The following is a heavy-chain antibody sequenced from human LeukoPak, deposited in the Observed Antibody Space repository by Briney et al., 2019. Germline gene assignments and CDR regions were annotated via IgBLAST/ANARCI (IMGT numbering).Heavy chain of an antibody. V-gene: IGHV4-39*07. CDR3: ARADYGGLAFDI. CDR1: GGSISSSRYF. CDR2: IYYSGST. J-gene: IGHJ3*02. Sequence: MTSETLSLTCTVSGGSISSSRYFWGWIRQPPGKGLEWIGSIYYSGSTYYNPSLKSRITISVDTSKNQFSLKLSSVTAADTAVYYCARADYGGLAFDIWGQGTMFTVSS. D-gene: IGHD4-23*01.